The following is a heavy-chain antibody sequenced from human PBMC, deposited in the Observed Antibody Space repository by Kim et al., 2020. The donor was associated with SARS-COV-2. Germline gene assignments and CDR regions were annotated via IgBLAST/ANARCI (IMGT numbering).Heavy chain of an antibody. Sequence: ASVKVSCKTSGYTFTGSFIHWVRQAPGQGLEWVGSINPRSGRTRYAQNFQGRVTMTRDTSISTVYMELIRLTSDDTAVFFCARGNTAWLDPWGQGTLVTVSS. CDR1: GYTFTGSF. J-gene: IGHJ5*02. V-gene: IGHV1-2*02. D-gene: IGHD4-17*01. CDR3: ARGNTAWLDP. CDR2: INPRSGRT.